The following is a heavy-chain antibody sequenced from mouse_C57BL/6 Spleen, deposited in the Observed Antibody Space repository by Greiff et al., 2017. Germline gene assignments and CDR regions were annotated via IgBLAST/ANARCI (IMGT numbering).Heavy chain of an antibody. V-gene: IGHV1-82*01. CDR3: ARWGTTPYFDY. CDR1: GYAFSSSW. CDR2: IYPGDGDT. J-gene: IGHJ2*01. Sequence: VKLQESGPELVKPGASVKISCKASGYAFSSSWMNWVKQRPGKGLEWIGRIYPGDGDTNYNGKFKGKATLTSDKSSSTAYMQLSSLTSEDSAVYFCARWGTTPYFDYWGQGTTLTVSS. D-gene: IGHD1-1*01.